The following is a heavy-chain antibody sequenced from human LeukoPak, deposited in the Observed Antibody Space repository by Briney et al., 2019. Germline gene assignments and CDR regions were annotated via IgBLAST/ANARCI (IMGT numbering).Heavy chain of an antibody. Sequence: GSLRLSCAASGFTFSSYWMSWVRQAPGKGLEWVANIKQDGSEKYYVDSVKGRFTISRDNAKNSLYLQMNGLRAEDTAVYYCARDGSSGWHDAVDYWGQGTLVTVSS. CDR2: IKQDGSEK. V-gene: IGHV3-7*01. D-gene: IGHD6-19*01. CDR3: ARDGSSGWHDAVDY. CDR1: GFTFSSYW. J-gene: IGHJ4*02.